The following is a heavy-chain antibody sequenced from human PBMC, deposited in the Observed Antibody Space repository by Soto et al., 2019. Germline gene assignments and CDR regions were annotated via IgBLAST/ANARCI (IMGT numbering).Heavy chain of an antibody. CDR1: GGSISSGDYY. J-gene: IGHJ4*02. CDR2: IYYSGST. CDR3: XXXXXXXFFXY. V-gene: IGHV4-30-4*01. Sequence: QVQLQESGPGLVKPSQTLSLTCTVSGGSISSGDYYWSWIRQPPGKGLEWIGYIYYSGSTYYNPSLXSXVTISVDTSKNQFSLKLSXXTXAXAXXXYXXXXXXXXFFXYWGQGTLVTVSS.